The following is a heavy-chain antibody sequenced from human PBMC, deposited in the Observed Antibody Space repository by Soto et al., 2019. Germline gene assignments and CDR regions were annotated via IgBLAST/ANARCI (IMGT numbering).Heavy chain of an antibody. V-gene: IGHV5-51*01. CDR1: GYTFSNYW. J-gene: IGHJ4*02. CDR2: IYPGDSDT. D-gene: IGHD1-20*01. Sequence: PGESLQISCQGSGYTFSNYWIGWVRQMPGKGLEWMGIIYPGDSDTRYSPSFQGQVTISADKSINTAYLQWSSLGASDTAMYYCGIRGGVGRMYVFDDWGQGTQGNGS. CDR3: GIRGGVGRMYVFDD.